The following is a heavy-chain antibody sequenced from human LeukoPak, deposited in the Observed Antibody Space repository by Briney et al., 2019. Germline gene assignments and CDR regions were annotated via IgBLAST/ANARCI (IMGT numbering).Heavy chain of an antibody. CDR1: GGTFSSYA. CDR3: ATTTLRYFDWLYPSRYYHYYYGMDV. CDR2: IIPIFGTA. J-gene: IGHJ6*02. Sequence: ASVKVSCKASGGTFSSYAISWVRQAPGQGLEWMGGIIPIFGTANYAQKFQGRVTITADESTSTAYMELSSLRSEDTAVYYCATTTLRYFDWLYPSRYYHYYYGMDVWGQGTTVTVSS. D-gene: IGHD3-9*01. V-gene: IGHV1-69*13.